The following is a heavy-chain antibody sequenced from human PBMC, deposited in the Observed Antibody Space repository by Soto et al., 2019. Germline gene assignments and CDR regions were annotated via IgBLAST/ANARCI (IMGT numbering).Heavy chain of an antibody. J-gene: IGHJ4*02. V-gene: IGHV3-72*01. Sequence: EVHLVESGGGLVQPGGSLRLSCAASGFSFSDHYMDWVRQAPGKGLEWVGRCRNKANSHTTEYATSVKGRFTISRDDSENSLYLQMNSLKTEDTAVYYCARALLVAGHSQFDFWGQGTLVTVSS. D-gene: IGHD6-19*01. CDR1: GFSFSDHY. CDR3: ARALLVAGHSQFDF. CDR2: CRNKANSHTT.